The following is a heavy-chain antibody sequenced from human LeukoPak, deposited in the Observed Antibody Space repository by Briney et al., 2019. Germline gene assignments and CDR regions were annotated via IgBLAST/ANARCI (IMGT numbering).Heavy chain of an antibody. D-gene: IGHD2-15*01. CDR2: IYTSGST. CDR3: AREPGYCSGGSCPDDNWFDP. Sequence: PSETLSLTCTVSGGSISSGSYYWSWIRQPAGKGLEWIGRIYTSGSTNYNPSLKSRVTMSVDTSKNQFSLKLSSVTAADTAVYYCAREPGYCSGGSCPDDNWFDPWGQGTLVTVSS. V-gene: IGHV4-61*02. CDR1: GGSISSGSYY. J-gene: IGHJ5*02.